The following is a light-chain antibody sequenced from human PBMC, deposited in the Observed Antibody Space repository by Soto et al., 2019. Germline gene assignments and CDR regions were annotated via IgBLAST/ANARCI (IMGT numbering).Light chain of an antibody. CDR3: QQSYSIPLT. Sequence: DIQMTQSPSSLSASVGDRVTITCRASQSISTSLNWYQQKPGKAPKFLIYAASSLQSGVPSRFSGSGSGTGFTLTISSLQPEDFATYYCQQSYSIPLTFGGGTKVEIK. J-gene: IGKJ4*01. CDR1: QSISTS. V-gene: IGKV1-39*01. CDR2: AAS.